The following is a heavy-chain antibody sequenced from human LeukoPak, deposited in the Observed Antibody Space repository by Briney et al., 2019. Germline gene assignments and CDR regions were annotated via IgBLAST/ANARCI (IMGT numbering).Heavy chain of an antibody. CDR2: INPNTGAT. J-gene: IGHJ4*02. CDR1: GYTFTGYY. Sequence: ASVKVSCKTSGYTFTGYYMHWVRQAPVQGLEWMGGINPNTGATKFAHKFQGRVTMTRDTSISTAYMDLSTLTSDDTALYNSATVDVPGYFSLNLGYWGQGTLLTVTS. D-gene: IGHD3-9*01. CDR3: ATVDVPGYFSLNLGY. V-gene: IGHV1-2*02.